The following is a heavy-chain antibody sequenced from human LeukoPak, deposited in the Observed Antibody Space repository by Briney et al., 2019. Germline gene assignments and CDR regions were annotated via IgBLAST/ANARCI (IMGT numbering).Heavy chain of an antibody. Sequence: ASVKVSCKASGYAFTAYYIHWVRQAPGQGLEWMGRINPNSGGTNYAQKFQGRVTMTRDTSISTAYMELSRLRSDDTAVCYCARVSGYYYYFDYWGQGTLSPSPQ. CDR2: INPNSGGT. V-gene: IGHV1-2*06. CDR3: ARVSGYYYYFDY. CDR1: GYAFTAYY. J-gene: IGHJ4*02. D-gene: IGHD3-22*01.